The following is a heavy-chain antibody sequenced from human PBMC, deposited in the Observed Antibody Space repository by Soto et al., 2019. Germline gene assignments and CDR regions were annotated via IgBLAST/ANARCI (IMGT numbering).Heavy chain of an antibody. V-gene: IGHV4-34*01. Sequence: PSETLSLTCAVYGGSFSGYYWSWIRQPPGKGLEWIGEINHSGSTNYNPSLKSRVTISVDTSKNQFSLKLSSVTAADTAVYYCARGWGSGGSCFDHWGQGTLVTVSS. CDR3: ARGWGSGGSCFDH. D-gene: IGHD2-15*01. CDR1: GGSFSGYY. J-gene: IGHJ5*02. CDR2: INHSGST.